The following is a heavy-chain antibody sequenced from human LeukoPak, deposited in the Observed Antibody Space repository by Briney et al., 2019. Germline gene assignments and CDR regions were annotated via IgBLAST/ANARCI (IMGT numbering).Heavy chain of an antibody. CDR1: GFTFSSYG. V-gene: IGHV3-33*01. J-gene: IGHJ4*02. Sequence: GRSLRLSCAASGFTFSSYGMHWVRQAPGKGLEWVSVIWYDGSNKYYADSVKGRFTISRDNSKNTLYLQMNSLRAEDTAVYYCARDMASGSPGPLDYWGQGTLVTVSS. D-gene: IGHD1-26*01. CDR3: ARDMASGSPGPLDY. CDR2: IWYDGSNK.